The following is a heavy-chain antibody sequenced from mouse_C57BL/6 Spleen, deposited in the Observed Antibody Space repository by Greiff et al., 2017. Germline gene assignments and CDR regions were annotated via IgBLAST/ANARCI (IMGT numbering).Heavy chain of an antibody. J-gene: IGHJ4*01. CDR3: AREEDSFYAMDY. V-gene: IGHV1-19*01. Sequence: VQLQQSGPVLVKPGASVKMSCKASGYTFTDYYMNWVKQSHGKSLEWIGVINPYNGGTSYNQKFKGKATLTVDKSSSTAYMELNSLTSEDSAVYYCAREEDSFYAMDYWGQGTSVTVSS. CDR2: INPYNGGT. CDR1: GYTFTDYY.